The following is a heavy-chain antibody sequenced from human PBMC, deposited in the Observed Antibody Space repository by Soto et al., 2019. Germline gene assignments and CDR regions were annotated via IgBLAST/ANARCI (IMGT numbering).Heavy chain of an antibody. V-gene: IGHV4-30-4*01. CDR2: IYYSGST. CDR1: GGSISSGDYY. D-gene: IGHD4-4*01. Sequence: PSETLSLTCTVSGGSISSGDYYWSWIRQPPGKGLERIGYIYYSGSTYYNPSLKSRVTISVDTSKNQFSLKLSSVTAADTAVYYCARLGPHDYSNRLGPYFDYWGQGTLVTVSS. CDR3: ARLGPHDYSNRLGPYFDY. J-gene: IGHJ4*02.